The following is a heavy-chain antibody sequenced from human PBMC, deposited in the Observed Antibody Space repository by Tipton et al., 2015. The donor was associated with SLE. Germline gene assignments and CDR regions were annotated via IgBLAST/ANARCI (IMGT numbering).Heavy chain of an antibody. CDR2: IYYSGST. J-gene: IGHJ4*02. CDR1: GGSMSTYY. CDR3: ARGTLVERATTTDYYFDY. Sequence: TLSLTCTVSGGSMSTYYWGWIRQPPGKGLEWIGYIYYSGSTNYNPSLKSRVTISVDTSKNQFSLKLSSVTAADTAVYYCARGTLVERATTTDYYFDYWGQGTLVTVSS. V-gene: IGHV4-59*01. D-gene: IGHD5-24*01.